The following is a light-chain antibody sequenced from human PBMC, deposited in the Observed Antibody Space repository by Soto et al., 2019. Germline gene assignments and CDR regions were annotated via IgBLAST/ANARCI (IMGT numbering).Light chain of an antibody. CDR3: QQGYSTLPYT. CDR2: SAS. CDR1: QSIRTY. Sequence: DIQMTQSPSSLSASVGDRVTITCRASQSIRTYLNWYQQRPGKAPKLLIFSASSLQSGVPPRFSGSGSGPDFTLTISSLQPEDSATYYCQQGYSTLPYTFGQGTKLEI. V-gene: IGKV1-39*01. J-gene: IGKJ2*01.